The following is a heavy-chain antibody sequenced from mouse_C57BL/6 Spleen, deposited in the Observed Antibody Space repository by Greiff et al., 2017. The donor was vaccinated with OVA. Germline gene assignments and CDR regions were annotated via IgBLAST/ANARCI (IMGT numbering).Heavy chain of an antibody. J-gene: IGHJ4*01. V-gene: IGHV3-6*01. CDR3: ASGYAMDY. CDR1: GYSITSGYY. CDR2: ISYDGSN. Sequence: ESGPGLVKPSQSLSLTCSVTGYSITSGYYWNWIRQLPGNKLEWMGYISYDGSNNYNPSLKNRISITRDTSKNQFFLKLNSVTTEDTATYYCASGYAMDYWGQGTSVTVSS.